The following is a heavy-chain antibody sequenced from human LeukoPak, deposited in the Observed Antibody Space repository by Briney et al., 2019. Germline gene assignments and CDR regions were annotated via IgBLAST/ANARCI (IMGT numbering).Heavy chain of an antibody. V-gene: IGHV1-46*01. Sequence: ASVKVSCKASGYTFTSYYMHCVRQAPGQGLEWMGIINPSGGSTSYTQKFQARVTMTRDTSTRTAYIDLSSLSSEYMTGSYCARDIQADDSSGYYYVWYFDYWGQGTLVTVSS. CDR2: INPSGGST. D-gene: IGHD3-22*01. CDR1: GYTFTSYY. CDR3: ARDIQADDSSGYYYVWYFDY. J-gene: IGHJ4*02.